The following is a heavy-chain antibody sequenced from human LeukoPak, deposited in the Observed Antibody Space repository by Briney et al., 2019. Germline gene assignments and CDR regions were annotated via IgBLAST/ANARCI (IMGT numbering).Heavy chain of an antibody. V-gene: IGHV4-59*08. CDR2: IYYSGSI. Sequence: SETLSLTCIVSGDSITNHYWSLIRRPPGKGLEWIGYIYYSGSINYNPSLKSRVTISVDTSKNQFSLKLSSVTAADTAVYYCAGCSSTSCYWGQGTLVTVSS. CDR1: GDSITNHY. D-gene: IGHD2-2*01. J-gene: IGHJ4*02. CDR3: AGCSSTSCY.